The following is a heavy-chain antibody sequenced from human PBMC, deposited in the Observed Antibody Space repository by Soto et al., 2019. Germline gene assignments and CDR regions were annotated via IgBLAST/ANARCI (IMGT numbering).Heavy chain of an antibody. J-gene: IGHJ4*02. V-gene: IGHV3-30*18. D-gene: IGHD4-17*01. CDR1: GFTFSNYG. CDR3: AKMGFTTVTTDPTLDY. CDR2: ISYDGSNK. Sequence: QVQLVESGGGVVQPGRSLRLSCAASGFTFSNYGMHWVRQAPGKGLEWVAVISYDGSNKYYADSVKGRFTISRDNSKNTLYLQMNSLSAEDTAVYYCAKMGFTTVTTDPTLDYWGQGTLVTVSS.